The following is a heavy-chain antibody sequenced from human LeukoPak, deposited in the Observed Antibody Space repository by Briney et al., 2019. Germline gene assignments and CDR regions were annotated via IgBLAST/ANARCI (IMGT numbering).Heavy chain of an antibody. CDR1: GGSFSGYY. Sequence: PSETLSLTCAVYGGSFSGYYWSWIRQPPGKGVEWIGEINHSGSTNYNPSLKSRVTISVATSKNQSPLKLSSVTAADTAVYYCATPCKRAVRGVSRYYMDVWGKGTTVTVSS. V-gene: IGHV4-34*01. CDR3: ATPCKRAVRGVSRYYMDV. CDR2: INHSGST. D-gene: IGHD3-10*01. J-gene: IGHJ6*03.